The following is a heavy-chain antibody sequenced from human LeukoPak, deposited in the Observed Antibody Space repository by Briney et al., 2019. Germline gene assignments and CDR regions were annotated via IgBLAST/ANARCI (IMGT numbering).Heavy chain of an antibody. Sequence: SQTLPLTCTVSGGSISSGSYYWSWIRQPAGKGLEWIGRIYTSGSTNYNPSLKSRVTISVDTSKNQFSLKLSSVTAADTAVYYCARDQELGIFDYWGQGTLVTVSS. D-gene: IGHD7-27*01. J-gene: IGHJ4*02. CDR1: GGSISSGSYY. CDR2: IYTSGST. V-gene: IGHV4-61*02. CDR3: ARDQELGIFDY.